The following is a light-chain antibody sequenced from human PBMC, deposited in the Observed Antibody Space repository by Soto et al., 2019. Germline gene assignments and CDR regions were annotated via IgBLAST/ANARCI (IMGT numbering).Light chain of an antibody. Sequence: MTQSPVTLSVSPGERATLSCRASQSISSWLAWYQQKPGKAPKLLIYKASSLESGVPSRFSGSGSGTEFTLTISSLQPDDFATYYCQQYHSYWTFGQGTKVDI. V-gene: IGKV1-5*03. CDR2: KAS. J-gene: IGKJ1*01. CDR3: QQYHSYWT. CDR1: QSISSW.